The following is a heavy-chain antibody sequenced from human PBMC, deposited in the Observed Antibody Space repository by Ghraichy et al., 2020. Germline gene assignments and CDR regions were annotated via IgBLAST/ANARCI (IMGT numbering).Heavy chain of an antibody. CDR1: GGSISSYY. D-gene: IGHD3-22*01. V-gene: IGHV4-59*08. Sequence: SETLSLTCTVSGGSISSYYWSWIRQPPGKGLEWIGYIYYSGSTNYNPSLKSRVTISVDTSKNQFSLKLSSVTAADTAVYYCARQRLLLERRAYFDYWGQGTLVTVSS. J-gene: IGHJ4*02. CDR2: IYYSGST. CDR3: ARQRLLLERRAYFDY.